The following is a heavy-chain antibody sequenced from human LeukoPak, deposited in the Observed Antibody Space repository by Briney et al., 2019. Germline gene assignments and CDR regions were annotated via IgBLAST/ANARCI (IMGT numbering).Heavy chain of an antibody. Sequence: PGGSLRLSCAASGLTFSNAWMSWVRQAPGKGLEWVGRIKSKTDGGTTDYAAPVKGRFSISRDDSKNTLYLQMNSLKTDDTAVYYCTTAPWGIYGGNVYWGQGTLVTVSS. CDR1: GLTFSNAW. V-gene: IGHV3-15*01. D-gene: IGHD4-23*01. J-gene: IGHJ4*02. CDR2: IKSKTDGGTT. CDR3: TTAPWGIYGGNVY.